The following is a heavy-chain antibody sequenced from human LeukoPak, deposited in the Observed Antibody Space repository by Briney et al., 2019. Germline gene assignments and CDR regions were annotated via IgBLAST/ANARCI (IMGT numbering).Heavy chain of an antibody. CDR3: AKVAPADLYYYYMDV. J-gene: IGHJ6*03. Sequence: PGRSLRLSCAGSGFSFSSFGMHWVRQAPGKGLEWVAVIFYDGNNKFYSDAVKGRFAISRDNSKNTLYLQMSSLRAEDTAMYYCAKVAPADLYYYYMDVWGKGTTVTVSS. D-gene: IGHD2-2*01. V-gene: IGHV3-33*06. CDR2: IFYDGNNK. CDR1: GFSFSSFG.